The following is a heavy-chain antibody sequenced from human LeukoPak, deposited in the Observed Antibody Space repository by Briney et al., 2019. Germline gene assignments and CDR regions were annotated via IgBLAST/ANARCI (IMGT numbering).Heavy chain of an antibody. V-gene: IGHV1-69*04. D-gene: IGHD3-22*01. CDR3: ARESSSGYYYVSVYYFDY. CDR1: GGTFSSYA. J-gene: IGHJ4*02. CDR2: IIPIFGIA. Sequence: ASVKVPCKASGGTFSSYAISWVRQAPGQGLEWMGRIIPIFGIANYAQKFQGRVTITADKSTSTAYMELSSLRSEDTAVYYCARESSSGYYYVSVYYFDYWGQGTLVTVSS.